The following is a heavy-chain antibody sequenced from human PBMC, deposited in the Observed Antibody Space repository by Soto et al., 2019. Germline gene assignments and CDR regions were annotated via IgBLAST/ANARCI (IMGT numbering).Heavy chain of an antibody. CDR3: ARDPPPPDY. Sequence: QVQLVQPGAEVKKPGASVKVSCKASGYTFASYAISWMRQAPGQGLEWMGWISAYNGNTNYAQKRQGRVTITTDTSTSTAYMELRSQRSDDTAVYYCARDPPPPDYWGQGTLVTVSS. V-gene: IGHV1-18*01. J-gene: IGHJ4*02. CDR2: ISAYNGNT. CDR1: GYTFASYA.